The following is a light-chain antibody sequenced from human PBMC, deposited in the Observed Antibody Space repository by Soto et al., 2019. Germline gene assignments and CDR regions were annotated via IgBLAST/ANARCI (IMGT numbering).Light chain of an antibody. CDR3: QQYYSTPYT. CDR1: QSVLYTSNNKNF. Sequence: DIVMTQSPDSLAVSLGERATINCNSSQSVLYTSNNKNFLAWYQQKPGQPPKLRFYFASTPTFGVPDRISGSGSGTDFALTISRLQAEDVAVYYCQQYYSTPYTFGQGTKLEIK. V-gene: IGKV4-1*01. J-gene: IGKJ2*01. CDR2: FAS.